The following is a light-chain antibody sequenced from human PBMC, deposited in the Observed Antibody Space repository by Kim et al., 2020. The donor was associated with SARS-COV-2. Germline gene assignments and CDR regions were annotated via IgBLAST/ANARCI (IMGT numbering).Light chain of an antibody. CDR2: DAS. J-gene: IGKJ4*01. V-gene: IGKV3-11*01. Sequence: LAPGERVTLSCWASQSVSSYLAWYQQKPGQAPRLLIYDASSRATGIPARFSGSGSGTDFTLTISSLEPEDFAVYYCQQRSNWPLTFGGGTKVDIK. CDR3: QQRSNWPLT. CDR1: QSVSSY.